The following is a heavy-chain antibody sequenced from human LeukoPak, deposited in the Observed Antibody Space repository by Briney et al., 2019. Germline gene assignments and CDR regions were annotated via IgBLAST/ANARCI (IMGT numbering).Heavy chain of an antibody. D-gene: IGHD1-26*01. CDR3: ARESGVGATYYFDY. CDR1: GFTFSSSA. Sequence: GGSLRLSCAASGFTFSSSAMSWVRQAPGKGLEWVSVIYSGGSTYYADSVKGRFTISRDNSKNTLYLQMNSLRAEDTAVYYCARESGVGATYYFDYWGQGTLVTVSS. CDR2: IYSGGST. J-gene: IGHJ4*02. V-gene: IGHV3-53*01.